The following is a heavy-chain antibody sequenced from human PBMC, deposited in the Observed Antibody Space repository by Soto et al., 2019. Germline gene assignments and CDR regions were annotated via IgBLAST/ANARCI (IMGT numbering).Heavy chain of an antibody. CDR1: GFTFSSYA. V-gene: IGHV3-23*01. J-gene: IGHJ3*02. CDR2: ISGSGGST. D-gene: IGHD3-3*01. CDR3: AKESKGDFWSGCRPSDAFDI. Sequence: EVQLLESGGGLVQPGGSLRLSCAASGFTFSSYAMSWVRQAPGKGLEWVSAISGSGGSTYYADSVKGRFTISRDNSKNTLYLQMNSLIAEDTAVYYCAKESKGDFWSGCRPSDAFDIWGQGTMVTVSS.